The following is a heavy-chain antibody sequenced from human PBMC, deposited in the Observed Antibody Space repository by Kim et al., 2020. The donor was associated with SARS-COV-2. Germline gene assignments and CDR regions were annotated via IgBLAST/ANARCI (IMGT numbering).Heavy chain of an antibody. CDR2: IYSGGST. CDR1: GFTVSSNY. Sequence: GGSLRLSCAASGFTVSSNYMSWVRQAPGKGLEWVSVIYSGGSTYYADSVKGRSTISRHNSKNTLYLRMNSLRAEDTAVYYCASEGPGYSYGPGLLLWGQGTLVTVSS. J-gene: IGHJ4*02. V-gene: IGHV3-53*04. CDR3: ASEGPGYSYGPGLLL. D-gene: IGHD5-18*01.